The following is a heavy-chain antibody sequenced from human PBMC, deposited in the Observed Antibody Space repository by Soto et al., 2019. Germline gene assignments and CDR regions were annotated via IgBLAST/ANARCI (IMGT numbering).Heavy chain of an antibody. D-gene: IGHD5-12*01. J-gene: IGHJ6*02. CDR1: GFTFSSYG. CDR2: IWYDGSNK. Sequence: PGGSLRLSCAASGFTFSSYGMHWVRQAPGKGLEWVAVIWYDGSNKYYADSVKGRFTISRDNSKNTLYLQMNSLRAEDTAVYYCARCFEDIVALYGMDVWGQGTTVTVSS. V-gene: IGHV3-33*01. CDR3: ARCFEDIVALYGMDV.